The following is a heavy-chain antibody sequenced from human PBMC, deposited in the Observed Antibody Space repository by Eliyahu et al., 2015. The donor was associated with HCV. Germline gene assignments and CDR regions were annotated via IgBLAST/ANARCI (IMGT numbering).Heavy chain of an antibody. CDR1: GYTFTSYA. J-gene: IGHJ4*02. V-gene: IGHV1-3*04. Sequence: QVQLVQSGAEVKKPGASVKVSCKASGYTFTSYAMHWVRQAPGQRLEWMGWINTGNGNTKYSQKFQDRVTITRDTSASTAYMELSSLRSEDTAVYFCARDSSYLNYWGQGTLVTVSS. D-gene: IGHD3-16*02. CDR2: INTGNGNT. CDR3: ARDSSYLNY.